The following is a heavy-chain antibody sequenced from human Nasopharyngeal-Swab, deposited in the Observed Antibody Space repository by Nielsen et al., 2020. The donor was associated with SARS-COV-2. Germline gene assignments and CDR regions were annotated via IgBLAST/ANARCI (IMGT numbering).Heavy chain of an antibody. CDR3: ARGKDGVYYYYGMDV. D-gene: IGHD4-17*01. CDR1: GFTFSVYD. V-gene: IGHV3-30*03. J-gene: IGHJ6*02. CDR2: ISNGGSNK. Sequence: GGSLRLSCADSGFTFSVYDMHWVRQAPGKGLEWVALISNGGSNKYYVDSVKGRFTVSRDNSKNTLYLQMSSLTREDTAIYYCARGKDGVYYYYGMDVWGQGTTVTVSS.